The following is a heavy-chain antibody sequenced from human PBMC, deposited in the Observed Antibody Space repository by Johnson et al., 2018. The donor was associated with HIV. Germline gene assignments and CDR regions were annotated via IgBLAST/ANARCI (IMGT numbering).Heavy chain of an antibody. CDR2: GSGGST. V-gene: IGHV3-23*04. J-gene: IGHJ3*02. Sequence: VQLVESGGGLVQPGGSLRLSCAASGFTFSSYAMSWVRQAPGKGLEWVCGSGGSTYYADSVKGRFTISRDNSKNSLYLQMNSLRAEDTAVYYCAIIAVAVSGDAFDIWGQGTMVTVSS. CDR3: AIIAVAVSGDAFDI. CDR1: GFTFSSYA. D-gene: IGHD6-19*01.